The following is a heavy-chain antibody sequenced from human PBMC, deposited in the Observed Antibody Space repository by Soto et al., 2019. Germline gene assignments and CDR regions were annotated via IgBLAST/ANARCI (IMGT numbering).Heavy chain of an antibody. J-gene: IGHJ4*02. V-gene: IGHV3-30*04. CDR1: GFSFSSYA. Sequence: HPGGSLRLSCEGSGFSFSSYAIHWARQAPGKGLEWVAVISYDGINKYYGESVRGRFTISRDDSKSTLYLQMNSLRAEDTAIYYCGRDNMIQLWPPTSVDFWGQGALVTVSS. D-gene: IGHD5-18*01. CDR3: GRDNMIQLWPPTSVDF. CDR2: ISYDGINK.